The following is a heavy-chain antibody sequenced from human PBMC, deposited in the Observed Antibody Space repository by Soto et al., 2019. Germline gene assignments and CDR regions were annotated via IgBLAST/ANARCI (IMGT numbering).Heavy chain of an antibody. V-gene: IGHV3-23*01. CDR1: GFSFNSYT. J-gene: IGHJ5*02. Sequence: GGYLRFSCVASGFSFNSYTMNWGRQAPCKGLEWFSGVRGNGGNTYYADSVKGRFSISRDNSKNTLYLQWNSLRAEDTAIYYCAKDRMGASGWFDPWGQGTPVTVSS. D-gene: IGHD1-26*01. CDR2: VRGNGGNT. CDR3: AKDRMGASGWFDP.